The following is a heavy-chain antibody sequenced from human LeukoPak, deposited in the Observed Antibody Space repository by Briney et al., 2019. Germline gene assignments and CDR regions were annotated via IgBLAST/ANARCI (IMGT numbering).Heavy chain of an antibody. V-gene: IGHV4-34*01. CDR3: AREISRPYSSGWYAMGYFQH. D-gene: IGHD6-19*01. J-gene: IGHJ1*01. CDR1: GFTFSSCA. CDR2: INHSGGT. Sequence: GSLRLSCAASGFTFSSCAMSWIRQPPGKGLEWIGEINHSGGTNYNPSLKSRVTISVDTSKNQFSLKLSPVTAADTAVYYCAREISRPYSSGWYAMGYFQHWGQGTLVTVSS.